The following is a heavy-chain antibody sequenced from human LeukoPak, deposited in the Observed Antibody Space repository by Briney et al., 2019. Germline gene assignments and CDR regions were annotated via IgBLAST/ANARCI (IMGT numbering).Heavy chain of an antibody. CDR1: GGTFSSYA. Sequence: SVKVSCKASGGTFSSYAISWVRQAPGQGLEWMGGIIPIFGTANYAQKFQGRVTITADKSTSTAYMEPSSLRSEDTAVYYCGFTARNYYYYYMDVWGKGTTVTVSS. J-gene: IGHJ6*03. D-gene: IGHD3-16*01. CDR3: GFTARNYYYYYMDV. V-gene: IGHV1-69*06. CDR2: IIPIFGTA.